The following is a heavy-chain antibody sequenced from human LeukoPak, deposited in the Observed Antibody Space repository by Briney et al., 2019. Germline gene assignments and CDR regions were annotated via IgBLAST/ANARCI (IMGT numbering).Heavy chain of an antibody. Sequence: GGSLRLSCVDSGFTFTNYWMSWVRQAPGKGLEWVASLRQDASEIHYVDSVEGRFTISRDNAQRSVFLQMNRLRVEDTAVYYCARGGYYRYDYWGQGTLVTVSS. CDR3: ARGGYYRYDY. CDR1: GFTFTNYW. D-gene: IGHD2-21*01. J-gene: IGHJ4*02. CDR2: LRQDASEI. V-gene: IGHV3-7*01.